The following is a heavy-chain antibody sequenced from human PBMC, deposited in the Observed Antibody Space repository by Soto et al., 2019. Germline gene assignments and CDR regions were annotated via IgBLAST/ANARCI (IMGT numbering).Heavy chain of an antibody. Sequence: ASVKVSCKASGNTFTSYDINWVRQATGHGLEWMGWINPNSGNIGYAQKFQGRVTMTRDTAIRTAYMGVSRLRSDDTAVYYCARGRASGSYYLLDYWGQGTLVTVSS. CDR2: INPNSGNI. J-gene: IGHJ4*02. D-gene: IGHD3-10*01. CDR3: ARGRASGSYYLLDY. CDR1: GNTFTSYD. V-gene: IGHV1-8*01.